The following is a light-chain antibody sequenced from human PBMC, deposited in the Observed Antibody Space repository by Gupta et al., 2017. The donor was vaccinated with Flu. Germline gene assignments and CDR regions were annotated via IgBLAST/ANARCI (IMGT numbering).Light chain of an antibody. CDR1: QGISSW. CDR2: AAS. V-gene: IGKV1D-16*01. J-gene: IGKJ2*01. CDR3: QQYVTYPRT. Sequence: PSSLSASVGDTVTITCEASQGISSWVAWYQQKPGKAPESLIYAASKLRSGVPSRFSASGSGTDFALTISSLQPEDFATYYCQQYVTYPRTFGQGTKMEI.